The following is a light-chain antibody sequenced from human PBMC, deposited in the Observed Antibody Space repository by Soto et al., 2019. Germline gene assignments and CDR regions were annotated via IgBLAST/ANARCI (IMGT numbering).Light chain of an antibody. V-gene: IGKV1-17*01. J-gene: IGKJ1*01. CDR2: SAS. CDR1: QGISND. CDR3: LQHNSYPWT. Sequence: DIQMTQSPSSLSASVGDRVTITCRASQGISNDLGWYQQKPGKTPKRLIYSASSLQSGVPSRFSGSGSGTEFTLTISSLQPEDFTTYFCLQHNSYPWTFGQGTKVEIK.